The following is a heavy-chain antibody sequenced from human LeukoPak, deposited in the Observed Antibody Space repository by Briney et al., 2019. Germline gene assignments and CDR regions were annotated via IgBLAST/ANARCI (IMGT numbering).Heavy chain of an antibody. CDR1: GFTFSSYS. V-gene: IGHV3-21*01. D-gene: IGHD1-26*01. CDR3: ARDNRGIVGTFDY. CDR2: ISSSSSYI. Sequence: GGSLRLSCAASGFTFSSYSMNWVRQAPGKGLEWVSSISSSSSYIYYADSVKGRFTISRDNAKNSLYLQMNSLRAEDTAVYYCARDNRGIVGTFDYWGQGTLVTVSS. J-gene: IGHJ4*02.